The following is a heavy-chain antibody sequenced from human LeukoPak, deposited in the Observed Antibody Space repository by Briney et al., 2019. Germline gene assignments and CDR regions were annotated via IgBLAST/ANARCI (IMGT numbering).Heavy chain of an antibody. Sequence: SETLSLTCTVSGGSISSYYSSWIRQPPGKGLEWIGYIYYSGSTNYNPSLKSRVTMSVDTSKNQFSLKLSSVTAADTAVYYCARDTRLDSSSWYTGSWGQGTLVTVSS. CDR1: GGSISSYY. CDR2: IYYSGST. J-gene: IGHJ4*01. D-gene: IGHD6-13*01. V-gene: IGHV4-59*12. CDR3: ARDTRLDSSSWYTGS.